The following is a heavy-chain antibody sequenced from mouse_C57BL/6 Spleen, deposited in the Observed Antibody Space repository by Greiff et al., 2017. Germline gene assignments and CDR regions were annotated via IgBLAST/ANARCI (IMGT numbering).Heavy chain of an antibody. V-gene: IGHV1-81*01. CDR2: IYPRSGNT. D-gene: IGHD2-12*01. Sequence: QVHVKQSGAELARPGASVKLSCKASGYTFTSYGISWVKQRTGQGLEWIGEIYPRSGNTYYNEKFKGKATLTADKSSSTSYMELRSLTSEDSAVYFCARCSNDEAMDYWGQGTSVTVSS. CDR1: GYTFTSYG. J-gene: IGHJ4*01. CDR3: ARCSNDEAMDY.